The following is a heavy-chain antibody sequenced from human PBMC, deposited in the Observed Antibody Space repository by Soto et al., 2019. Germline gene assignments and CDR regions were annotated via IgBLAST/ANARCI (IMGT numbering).Heavy chain of an antibody. CDR2: IIPIFGTA. CDR3: ARVVRGYSYGLLDP. D-gene: IGHD5-18*01. Sequence: SVKVSCKASGGTFSSYAISWVRQAPGQGLEWMGGIIPIFGTANYAQKFQGRVTITADESTSTAYMELSSLRSEDTAVYYCARVVRGYSYGLLDPWGQGTLVTVSS. V-gene: IGHV1-69*13. CDR1: GGTFSSYA. J-gene: IGHJ5*02.